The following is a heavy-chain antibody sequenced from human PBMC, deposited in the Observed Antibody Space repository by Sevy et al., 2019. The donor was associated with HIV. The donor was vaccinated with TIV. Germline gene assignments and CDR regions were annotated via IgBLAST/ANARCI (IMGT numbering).Heavy chain of an antibody. Sequence: GRSLRLSCSASGFTFRNYAMNWVRQAPGKELKYVSAISSDGGGTYYADSVRGRFTISRDNSKNTLYLQMRSLRVEDTAVYYCVKDPDYDFWRGDYGMDVWGQGTTVTVSS. CDR3: VKDPDYDFWRGDYGMDV. D-gene: IGHD3-3*01. CDR1: GFTFRNYA. CDR2: ISSDGGGT. J-gene: IGHJ6*02. V-gene: IGHV3-64D*06.